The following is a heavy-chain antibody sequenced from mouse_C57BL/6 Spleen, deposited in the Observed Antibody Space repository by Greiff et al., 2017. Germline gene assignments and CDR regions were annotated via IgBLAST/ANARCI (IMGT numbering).Heavy chain of an antibody. CDR3: ARHWDYYGSSYVGYAMDY. J-gene: IGHJ4*01. D-gene: IGHD1-1*01. V-gene: IGHV5-9*01. Sequence: EVKLVESGGGLVKPGGSLKLSCAASGFTFSSYTMSWVRQTPEKRLEWVATISGGGGNTYYPDSVKGRFTISRDNAKNTLYLQMSSLRSEDTALYYCARHWDYYGSSYVGYAMDYWGQGTSVTVSS. CDR2: ISGGGGNT. CDR1: GFTFSSYT.